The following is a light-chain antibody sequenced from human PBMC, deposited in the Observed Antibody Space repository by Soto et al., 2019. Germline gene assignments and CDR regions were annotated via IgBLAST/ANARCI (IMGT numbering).Light chain of an antibody. CDR3: QQYGASPFT. J-gene: IGKJ3*01. CDR1: RDVYINA. Sequence: VVLTQSPATLSLSPGEPATLCCGASRDVYINALAWYQQKPGRTPTLLIYGASTRATGIPDRFSATGSGTEFSLTISSVEPEDFAVYYCQQYGASPFTFGPGTRVEI. V-gene: IGKV3-20*01. CDR2: GAS.